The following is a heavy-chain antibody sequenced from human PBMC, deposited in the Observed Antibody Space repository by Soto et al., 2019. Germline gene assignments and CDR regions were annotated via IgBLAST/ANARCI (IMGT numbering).Heavy chain of an antibody. J-gene: IGHJ3*02. V-gene: IGHV3-30-3*01. Sequence: QVQLVESGGGVVQPGRSLRLSCAASGFTFSSYAMHWVRQAPGKGLEWVAVISYDGSNKYYADSVKGRFTISRENSKXXXXXXXXXXXXXXXXXXXXXXXXXXXXXXXXXDIWGQGTMVTVSS. CDR2: ISYDGSNK. CDR1: GFTFSSYA. CDR3: XXXXXXXXXXXXXDI.